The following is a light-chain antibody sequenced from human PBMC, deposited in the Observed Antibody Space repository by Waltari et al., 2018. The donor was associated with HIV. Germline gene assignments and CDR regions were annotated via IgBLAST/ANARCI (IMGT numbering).Light chain of an antibody. V-gene: IGLV2-11*01. J-gene: IGLJ2*01. CDR2: DVS. CDR1: SRDVGAYDY. Sequence: QSALTQPRSVSGSPGQSVTISCTGTSRDVGAYDYVSWYQQHPGKAPQLIIYDVSQRPSGVPDRFSGSKSGDTASLTISGLQGEDEAEYYCCSYAGAYTVILGGGTKLTVL. CDR3: CSYAGAYTVI.